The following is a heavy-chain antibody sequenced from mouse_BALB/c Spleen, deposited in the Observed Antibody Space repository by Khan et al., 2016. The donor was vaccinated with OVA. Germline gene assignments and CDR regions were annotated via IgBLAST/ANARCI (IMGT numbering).Heavy chain of an antibody. CDR3: ARSADGYYARFAY. CDR2: IYPGDGDP. Sequence: QVQLQQSGAELARPGASVKLSCKASGYTFTSYWMQWVKPRPGQGLEWIGAIYPGDGDPRYTQKFKGKATLTADKSSSTAYMQLSSLASEYSAVYYCARSADGYYARFAYWGQGTLVTVSA. V-gene: IGHV1-87*01. CDR1: GYTFTSYW. J-gene: IGHJ3*01. D-gene: IGHD2-3*01.